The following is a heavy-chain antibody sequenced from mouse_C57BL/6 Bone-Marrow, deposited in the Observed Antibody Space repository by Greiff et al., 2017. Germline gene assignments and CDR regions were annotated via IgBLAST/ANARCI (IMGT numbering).Heavy chain of an antibody. Sequence: EVQLQQSGPELVKPGASVKISCKASGYTFTDYYMNWVKQSHGKSLEWIGDINPNNGGTSYNQKFKGKATLTVDKSSSTAYMQLRSLTSEDSAVYDCARRRAYWGQGTLVTVSA. CDR3: ARRRAY. CDR2: INPNNGGT. CDR1: GYTFTDYY. V-gene: IGHV1-26*01. J-gene: IGHJ3*01.